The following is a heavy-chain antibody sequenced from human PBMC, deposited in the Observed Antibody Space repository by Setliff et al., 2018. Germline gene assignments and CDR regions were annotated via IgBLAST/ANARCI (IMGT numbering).Heavy chain of an antibody. CDR2: IYYTGTA. CDR1: GDSISSTSYQ. CDR3: ARHEFVGGYYGSVTYRHFDY. J-gene: IGHJ4*02. V-gene: IGHV4-39*01. D-gene: IGHD3-10*01. Sequence: ASETLSLTCTVSGDSISSTSYQWGWVRQPPGKGLEWIGSIYYTGTAYYNPSLKSRVTISVDTSKNQFFLQVTSLAATDTALYFCARHEFVGGYYGSVTYRHFDYWGQGILVTVSS.